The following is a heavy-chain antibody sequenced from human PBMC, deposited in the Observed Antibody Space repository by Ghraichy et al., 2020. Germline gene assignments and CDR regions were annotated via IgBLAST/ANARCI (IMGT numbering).Heavy chain of an antibody. CDR3: AKVGPYTSGWYRNYHGMDV. V-gene: IGHV3-23*01. J-gene: IGHJ6*02. D-gene: IGHD6-19*01. Sequence: GGSLRLSCEASGFTFSSYAMSWVRQAPGKGLEWVSAISGSGDRTNYADSVKGRFTVSRDKSENTLYLQMNGLRGEDTAVYYCAKVGPYTSGWYRNYHGMDVWGQGTTVIVSS. CDR2: ISGSGDRT. CDR1: GFTFSSYA.